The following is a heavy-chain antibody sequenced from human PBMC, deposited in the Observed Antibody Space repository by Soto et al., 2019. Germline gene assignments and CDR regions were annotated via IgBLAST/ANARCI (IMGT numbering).Heavy chain of an antibody. Sequence: QVQLQESGPGLVKPSETLSLTCTVSGGSISSYYWSWIRQPPGKGLEWIGYIYYSGSTNYNPSLQSRVTITVDTSKDQSSLKLSTVTAADTAVYDWVRCRYISNPSDYWGQGTLVTVSP. V-gene: IGHV4-59*08. J-gene: IGHJ4*02. CDR1: GGSISSYY. D-gene: IGHD1-20*01. CDR3: VRCRYISNPSDY. CDR2: IYYSGST.